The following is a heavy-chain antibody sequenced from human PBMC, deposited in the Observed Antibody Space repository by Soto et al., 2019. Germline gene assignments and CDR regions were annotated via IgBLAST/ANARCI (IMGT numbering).Heavy chain of an antibody. D-gene: IGHD2-2*01. V-gene: IGHV4-34*01. Sequence: PSETLSLTCAVYGGSFSGYYWSWIRQPPGKGLEWIGEINHSGSTNYNPSLKSRVTISVDTSKNQFSLKLSSVTAADTAVYYCAREQKTEVTPAPAFMDVWGKVTTVTVSS. CDR3: AREQKTEVTPAPAFMDV. CDR1: GGSFSGYY. CDR2: INHSGST. J-gene: IGHJ6*03.